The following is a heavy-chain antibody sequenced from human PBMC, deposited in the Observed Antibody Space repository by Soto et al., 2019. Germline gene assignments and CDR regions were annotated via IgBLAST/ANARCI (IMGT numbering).Heavy chain of an antibody. CDR2: ISSSSSYT. D-gene: IGHD1-26*01. V-gene: IGHV3-11*05. J-gene: IGHJ5*02. Sequence: GVSVRLSCAASGFSISDYYMSWIRKAPGKGPERVSYISSSSSYTNYADSVKGRFTISRDNAKNSLYLQMNSLRAEDTALYYCAREGGSLNWFDPWGQGTLVTVSS. CDR1: GFSISDYY. CDR3: AREGGSLNWFDP.